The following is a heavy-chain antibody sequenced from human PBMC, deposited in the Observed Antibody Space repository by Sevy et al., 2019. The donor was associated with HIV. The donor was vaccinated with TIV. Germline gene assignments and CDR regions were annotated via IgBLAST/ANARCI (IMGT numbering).Heavy chain of an antibody. J-gene: IGHJ4*02. V-gene: IGHV3-74*01. CDR2: INSDGSST. Sequence: GGSLRLSCAASGFTFSSYWMHWVRQAPGKGLVWVSRINSDGSSTSYADSVKGRFTISRVNAKNTLYLQMNSLRAEDTAVYYCARVNHSSPFDYWGQGTLVTVSS. CDR3: ARVNHSSPFDY. D-gene: IGHD6-13*01. CDR1: GFTFSSYW.